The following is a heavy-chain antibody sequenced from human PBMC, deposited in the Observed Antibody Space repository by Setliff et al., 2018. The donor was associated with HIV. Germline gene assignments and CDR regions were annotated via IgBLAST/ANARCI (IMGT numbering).Heavy chain of an antibody. CDR1: GYTFNDSF. Sequence: ASVKVSCKASGYTFNDSFIHWIQQAPGKGLEWMGLVDPENPTTIYAARFQGRVTITADTSTDTAYMELSRLRSEDTAIYYCASERSRGNYYYSLDVWGKGTTVT. CDR3: ASERSRGNYYYSLDV. V-gene: IGHV1-69-2*01. CDR2: VDPENPTT. J-gene: IGHJ6*03.